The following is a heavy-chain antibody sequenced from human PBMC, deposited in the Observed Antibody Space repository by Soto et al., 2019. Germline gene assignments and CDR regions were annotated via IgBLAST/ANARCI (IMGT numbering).Heavy chain of an antibody. J-gene: IGHJ3*02. V-gene: IGHV1-3*01. D-gene: IGHD6-19*01. Sequence: QVPLVQSGAEVKKPGASVKVSCKASGYTVTSFSMQWVRQAPGQRLEWMGWINAGNGNTKYSQKFQNKVNITRDTSASTVYMEVRSLRSEDTAVYYCAIPEQWLKNGAFDIWGQGTKIIVSS. CDR3: AIPEQWLKNGAFDI. CDR2: INAGNGNT. CDR1: GYTVTSFS.